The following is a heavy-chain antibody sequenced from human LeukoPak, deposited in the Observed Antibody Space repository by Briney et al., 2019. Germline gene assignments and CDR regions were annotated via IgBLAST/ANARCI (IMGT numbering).Heavy chain of an antibody. CDR1: GYTFRNYA. D-gene: IGHD3-16*01. CDR2: INAGNGNT. CDR3: ARVGRGTSSVKGPFDY. J-gene: IGHJ4*02. Sequence: ASVKLSCKASGYTFRNYAMHWVRQAPGQRLEWMGWINAGNGNTKYSQKFQGRVTITRDTSASTAYMELSSLRSGDTAVYYCARVGRGTSSVKGPFDYWGQGTLVTVSS. V-gene: IGHV1-3*01.